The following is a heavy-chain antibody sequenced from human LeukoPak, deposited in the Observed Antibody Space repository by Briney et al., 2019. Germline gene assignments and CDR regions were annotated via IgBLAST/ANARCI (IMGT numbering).Heavy chain of an antibody. D-gene: IGHD3-10*01. Sequence: PGGSLRLSCAASGFTFSSYWMSWVRQAPGKGLEWVANIEEYGNEIHYVDSVKGRFTISRDNTRTSLYLQMNSLRVEDTAVYYCARQGSGSYSRLRYFDYWGQGTLVTVSS. CDR2: IEEYGNEI. V-gene: IGHV3-7*01. CDR3: ARQGSGSYSRLRYFDY. J-gene: IGHJ4*02. CDR1: GFTFSSYW.